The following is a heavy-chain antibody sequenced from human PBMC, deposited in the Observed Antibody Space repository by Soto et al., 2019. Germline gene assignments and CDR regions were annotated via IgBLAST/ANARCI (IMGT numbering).Heavy chain of an antibody. CDR1: GYTFTNYG. Sequence: QVQLVQSGGEEKKPGASVKVYCKAFGYTFTNYGISWVRQAPGQGLEGMGWISPNNGNTKDAQKIQGRVTMTTDTSTSTTYRHLRRLISDDTAVYYCARGRAASLAAARHDHWGQGTRVTVSS. V-gene: IGHV1-18*01. CDR2: ISPNNGNT. CDR3: ARGRAASLAAARHDH. J-gene: IGHJ1*01. D-gene: IGHD6-13*01.